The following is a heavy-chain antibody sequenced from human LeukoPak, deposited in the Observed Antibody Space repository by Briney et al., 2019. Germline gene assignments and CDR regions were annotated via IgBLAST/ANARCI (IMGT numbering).Heavy chain of an antibody. J-gene: IGHJ4*02. CDR2: IRYDGSDK. D-gene: IGHD3/OR15-3a*01. CDR1: GFTFSNYG. Sequence: GGSLRLSWAASGFTFSNYGIHWVRQAPGKGLEWVAFIRYDGSDKYYADSVRGRFTISRDNSKNTLSLQMNSLRPEDTAAYYCAKGRDYYFDYWGQGTLVTVSS. V-gene: IGHV3-30*02. CDR3: AKGRDYYFDY.